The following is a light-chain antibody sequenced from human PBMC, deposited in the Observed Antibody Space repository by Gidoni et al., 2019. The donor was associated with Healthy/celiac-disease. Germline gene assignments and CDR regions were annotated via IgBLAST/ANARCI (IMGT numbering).Light chain of an antibody. J-gene: IGKJ5*01. Sequence: LATLSLSPGERATLSSRARQSVRSYLAWYQQQPGQAPRLLIYDASNRATGIPARLSGSGSGTDFTLTTSSLEPEDVAVYYCQQRSNWPITFGQGTGLEIK. CDR1: QSVRSY. CDR2: DAS. V-gene: IGKV3-11*01. CDR3: QQRSNWPIT.